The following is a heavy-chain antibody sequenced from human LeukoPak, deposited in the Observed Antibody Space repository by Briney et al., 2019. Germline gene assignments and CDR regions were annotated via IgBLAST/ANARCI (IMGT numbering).Heavy chain of an antibody. V-gene: IGHV1-69*06. CDR2: IIPIFGTA. CDR3: ASEDYVWGSYRYTGTNWFDP. D-gene: IGHD3-16*02. Sequence: SVKVSCKASGGTFSSYAISWVRQAPGQGLEWMGGIIPIFGTANYAQKFQGRVTITADKSTSTAYMELSSLRSEDTAVYYCASEDYVWGSYRYTGTNWFDPWGQGTLVTVSS. CDR1: GGTFSSYA. J-gene: IGHJ5*02.